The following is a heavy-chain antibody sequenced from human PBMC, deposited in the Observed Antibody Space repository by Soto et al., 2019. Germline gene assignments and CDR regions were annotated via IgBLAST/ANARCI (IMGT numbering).Heavy chain of an antibody. CDR2: ISGSGGST. D-gene: IGHD3-16*01. CDR1: GFTFSSYA. V-gene: IGHV3-23*01. Sequence: EAQLLESGGGLVQPGGSLRLSCAASGFTFSSYAMSWVRQAPGKGLEWISAISGSGGSTYYADSVKGRFTISRDNSKNTLYLQMSSLRGEDTAVYYCAKDGGRGYDAFDIWGQGTMVTVSS. J-gene: IGHJ3*02. CDR3: AKDGGRGYDAFDI.